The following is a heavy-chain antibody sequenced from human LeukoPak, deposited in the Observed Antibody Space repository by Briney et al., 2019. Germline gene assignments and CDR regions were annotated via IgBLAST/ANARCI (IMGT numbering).Heavy chain of an antibody. V-gene: IGHV4-4*07. D-gene: IGHD6-19*01. CDR1: GSSVNHYY. CDR3: ARGPLGSGWYVADWYFGL. Sequence: SETLTLTCTVSGSSVNHYYWNWLRQPPGKGLEWIGRIYTNGATNYNPSLKSRVTMSIDTSKNQFSLKFKSVTAADTAVYYCARGPLGSGWYVADWYFGLWGRGALVTVSS. J-gene: IGHJ2*01. CDR2: IYTNGAT.